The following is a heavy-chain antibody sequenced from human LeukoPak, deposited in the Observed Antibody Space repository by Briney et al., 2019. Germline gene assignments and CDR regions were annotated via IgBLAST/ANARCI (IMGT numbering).Heavy chain of an antibody. CDR2: FDPEDGET. CDR1: GYTFINYD. V-gene: IGHV1-24*01. J-gene: IGHJ4*02. Sequence: ASVKVSCKASGYTFINYDINWVRQAPGQGLEWMGGFDPEDGETIYAQKFQGRVTMTEDTSTDTAYMELSSLRSEDTAVYYCATLVVITRDFDYWGQGTLVTVSS. CDR3: ATLVVITRDFDY. D-gene: IGHD3-22*01.